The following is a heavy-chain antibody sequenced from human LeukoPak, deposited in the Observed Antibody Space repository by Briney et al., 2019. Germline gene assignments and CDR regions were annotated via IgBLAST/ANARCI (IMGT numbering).Heavy chain of an antibody. Sequence: QPGGSLRLSCAASGFTVSSNYMSWVRQAPGKRLEWVSVIYSGGSTYYADSVKGRFTISRDNSKNTLYLQMNSLRAEDTAVYYCARIFSRPSSWYQFDYWGQGTLVTVSS. CDR1: GFTVSSNY. CDR3: ARIFSRPSSWYQFDY. J-gene: IGHJ4*02. D-gene: IGHD6-13*01. V-gene: IGHV3-53*01. CDR2: IYSGGST.